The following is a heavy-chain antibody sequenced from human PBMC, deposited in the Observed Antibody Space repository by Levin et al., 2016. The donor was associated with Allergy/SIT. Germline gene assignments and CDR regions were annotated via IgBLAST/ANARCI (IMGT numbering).Heavy chain of an antibody. Sequence: VRQAPGKGLEWVAMIWSGGNFKFYADSVKGRFTISRDDFNNMVDLQLNSLRAEDSALYFCARDPPMSGWSFECWGQGTQVTVSS. CDR3: ARDPPMSGWSFEC. J-gene: IGHJ4*02. D-gene: IGHD6-19*01. CDR2: IWSGGNFK. V-gene: IGHV3-33*01.